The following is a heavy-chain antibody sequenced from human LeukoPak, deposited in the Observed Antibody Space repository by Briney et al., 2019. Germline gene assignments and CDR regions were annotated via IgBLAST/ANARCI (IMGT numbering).Heavy chain of an antibody. D-gene: IGHD6-13*01. CDR1: GFTFSSYG. Sequence: GRSLRLSCAASGFTFSSYGMHWVRQAPGKGLEWLAVISYDGSNKYYADSVKGRFTTSRDNSKNTLYLQLNSLRAEDTAVYYCAKDFSSSWHDAFDIWGQGTMVTVSS. V-gene: IGHV3-30*18. J-gene: IGHJ3*02. CDR3: AKDFSSSWHDAFDI. CDR2: ISYDGSNK.